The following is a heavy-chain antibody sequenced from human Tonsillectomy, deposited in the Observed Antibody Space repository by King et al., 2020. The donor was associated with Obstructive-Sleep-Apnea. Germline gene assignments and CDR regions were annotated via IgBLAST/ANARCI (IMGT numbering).Heavy chain of an antibody. CDR2: ISFDGSDT. CDR1: GFTFSTYG. D-gene: IGHD5-18*01. J-gene: IGHJ4*02. CDR3: AKEEWIQLWPALDY. Sequence: VQLVESGGGVVQPGRSLRLSCASAGFTFSTYGMHWVRQAQGKGLEWVAVISFDGSDTYHADSVKVRFTISRDNSKTTLYLQMNSLRVEDTAVYYCAKEEWIQLWPALDYWGQGTLVTVSS. V-gene: IGHV3-30*18.